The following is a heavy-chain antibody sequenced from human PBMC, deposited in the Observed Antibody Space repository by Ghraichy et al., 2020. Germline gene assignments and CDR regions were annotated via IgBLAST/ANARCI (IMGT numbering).Heavy chain of an antibody. CDR3: ARGAGWGGRPFDY. V-gene: IGHV4-4*09. CDR2: IYTSGST. D-gene: IGHD1-26*01. J-gene: IGHJ4*02. CDR1: GGSISSYY. Sequence: SETLSLTCTVSGGSISSYYWSWIRQPPGKGLEWIGYIYTSGSTNYNPSLKSRVTISVDTSKNQFSLKLSSVTAADTAVYYCARGAGWGGRPFDYWGQGTLVTVSS.